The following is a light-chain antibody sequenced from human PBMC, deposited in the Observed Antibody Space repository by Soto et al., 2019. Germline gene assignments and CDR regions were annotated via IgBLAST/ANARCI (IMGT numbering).Light chain of an antibody. CDR2: DVS. J-gene: IGLJ1*01. V-gene: IGLV2-14*01. Sequence: QSALTQPASLSGSPGQWITISCTGTKKDVGGYNFVSWYQQHPGKAPKLMIYDVSNRPSGVSNRFSGSKSGNTASLTISGLQTEDDADYYCSSYTRSTTDVFGTGTKVTVL. CDR3: SSYTRSTTDV. CDR1: KKDVGGYNF.